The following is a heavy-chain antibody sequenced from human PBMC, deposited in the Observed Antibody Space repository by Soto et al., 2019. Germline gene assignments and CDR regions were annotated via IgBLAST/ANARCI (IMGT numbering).Heavy chain of an antibody. CDR1: GFTFSSYG. CDR2: ISYDGSNK. V-gene: IGHV3-30*18. D-gene: IGHD4-17*01. CDR3: AKDLRETTVVTSALDY. Sequence: PGGSLRLSCAASGFTFSSYGMHWVRQAPGKGLEWVAVISYDGSNKYYADSVKGRFTISRDNSKNTLYLQMNSLRAEDTAVYYCAKDLRETTVVTSALDYWGQGTLVTVSS. J-gene: IGHJ4*02.